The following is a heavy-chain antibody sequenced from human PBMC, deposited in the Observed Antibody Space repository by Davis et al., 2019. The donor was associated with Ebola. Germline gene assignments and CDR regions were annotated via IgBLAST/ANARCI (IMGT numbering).Heavy chain of an antibody. CDR1: GGSISSGGYY. CDR3: ARGVYWGLAFDY. J-gene: IGHJ4*02. D-gene: IGHD1-26*01. Sequence: PSETLSLTCTVSGGSISSGGYYCSWLRPHPGKGLEWSAYIYYSGSTYYNPSLKSRVTISVDTSKNQFSLKLSSVTAADTAVYYCARGVYWGLAFDYWGQGTLVTVSS. V-gene: IGHV4-30-4*08. CDR2: IYYSGST.